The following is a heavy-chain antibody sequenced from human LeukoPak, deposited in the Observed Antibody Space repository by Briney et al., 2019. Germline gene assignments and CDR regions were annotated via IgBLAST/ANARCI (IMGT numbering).Heavy chain of an antibody. D-gene: IGHD5-24*01. CDR2: IMPLFNTA. V-gene: IGHV1-69*06. J-gene: IGHJ4*02. CDR3: ARASRDGYNQYYFDY. Sequence: GSSVTVSCKASGGTFSSYSITWVRQAPGQGLEWMGGIMPLFNTANYAQKFQGRVTITADKSTSTAYMELSSLRSEDTAVYYCARASRDGYNQYYFDYWGQGTLVTVSS. CDR1: GGTFSSYS.